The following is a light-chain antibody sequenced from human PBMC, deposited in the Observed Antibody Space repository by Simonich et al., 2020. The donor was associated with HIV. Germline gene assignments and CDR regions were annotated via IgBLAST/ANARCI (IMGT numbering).Light chain of an antibody. CDR3: QTYDSSLSGLV. Sequence: QSVLTQPPSASGTPGQRVTISCSGSSSNIGSNYVYWYQQLPGTAPKLLIYRNTQRPSGVPDRFSGSKSGTSASLAISGLRSEDEAYYYCQTYDSSLSGLVFGGGTKLTVL. CDR1: SSNIGSNY. CDR2: RNT. J-gene: IGLJ2*01. V-gene: IGLV1-47*01.